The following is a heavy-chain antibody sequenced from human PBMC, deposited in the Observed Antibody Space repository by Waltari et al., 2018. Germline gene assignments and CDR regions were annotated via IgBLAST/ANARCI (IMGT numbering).Heavy chain of an antibody. V-gene: IGHV3-48*01. J-gene: IGHJ4*02. Sequence: EVQVVESGGDLRQPVGSLRLSCVASGFTFSNYSRNWFRQAPGKGVEWVSYISSSSTTIYYADSVKGRFTISKDDAKSSLYLQMNGLRVEDTAVYYCVTKFRFWGQGTLVTVSS. CDR2: ISSSSTTI. D-gene: IGHD3-3*01. CDR1: GFTFSNYS. CDR3: VTKFRF.